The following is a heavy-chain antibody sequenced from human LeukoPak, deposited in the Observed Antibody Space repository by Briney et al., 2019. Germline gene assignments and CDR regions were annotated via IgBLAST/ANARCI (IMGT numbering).Heavy chain of an antibody. V-gene: IGHV4-30-2*01. CDR2: IYHSGST. CDR3: ARHSGSYSHFDY. CDR1: GGSISSGGYY. J-gene: IGHJ4*02. D-gene: IGHD1-26*01. Sequence: PSETLSLTCTVSGGSISSGGYYWSWIRQPPGKGLEWIGYIYHSGSTYYNPSLKSRVTISVDRSKNQFSLKLSSVTAADTAVYYCARHSGSYSHFDYWGQGTLVTVSS.